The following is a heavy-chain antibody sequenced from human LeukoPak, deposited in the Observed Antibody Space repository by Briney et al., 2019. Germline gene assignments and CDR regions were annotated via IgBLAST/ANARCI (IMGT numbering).Heavy chain of an antibody. CDR1: GYTFTTYY. V-gene: IGHV1-46*01. CDR3: ARGGEQHLYPFDY. D-gene: IGHD6-13*01. Sequence: ASVKVSCTASGYTFTTYYMHWVRQAPGQGLEWMGIINPSGDYTTYAQKFQGRVTMTSDTSTSTVYMELSSLRSEDTAVYYCARGGEQHLYPFDYWGQGTLVTDCS. CDR2: INPSGDYT. J-gene: IGHJ4*02.